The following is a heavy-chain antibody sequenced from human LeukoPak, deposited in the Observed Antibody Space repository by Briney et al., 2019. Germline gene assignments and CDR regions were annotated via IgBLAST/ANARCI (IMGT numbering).Heavy chain of an antibody. CDR3: ARGRYDCSCCHDAFDI. J-gene: IGHJ3*02. CDR1: GFTFATYW. Sequence: GGSLRLSCAASGFTFATYWMHWVRQAPGKGLLWVSRINGDASSTSYADSVKGRLTISRDNSKNTLYLQMSSLRAEDTAVYYCARGRYDCSCCHDAFDIWGRGTMVTVSS. V-gene: IGHV3-74*01. D-gene: IGHD3-22*01. CDR2: INGDASST.